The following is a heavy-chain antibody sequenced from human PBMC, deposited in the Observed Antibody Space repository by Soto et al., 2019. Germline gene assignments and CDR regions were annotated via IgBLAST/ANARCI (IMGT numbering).Heavy chain of an antibody. D-gene: IGHD3-22*01. J-gene: IGHJ4*02. V-gene: IGHV3-30*19. CDR1: GFTFSSYG. Sequence: GGSLRLSCAASGFTFSSYGMHWVRQAPGKGLEWVAVISYDGSNKYYADSVKGRFTISRDNSKNTLYLQMNSLRAEDTAVYYCARALDSSLNFDYWGQGTLVTVSS. CDR2: ISYDGSNK. CDR3: ARALDSSLNFDY.